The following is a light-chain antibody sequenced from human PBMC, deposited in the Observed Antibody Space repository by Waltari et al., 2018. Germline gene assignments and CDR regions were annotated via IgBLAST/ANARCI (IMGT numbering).Light chain of an antibody. CDR2: RND. Sequence: QSVLTQPPSASGTPGQRVTISCSGTSSNLGNNVVNWYQQVPGTAPKLLIYRNDLRPARVPDRFSAAKSGTSACLAIRGLQSEDEAEYYCASWDDSLNGHWVFGGGTKVTVL. CDR1: SSNLGNNV. V-gene: IGLV1-44*01. CDR3: ASWDDSLNGHWV. J-gene: IGLJ3*02.